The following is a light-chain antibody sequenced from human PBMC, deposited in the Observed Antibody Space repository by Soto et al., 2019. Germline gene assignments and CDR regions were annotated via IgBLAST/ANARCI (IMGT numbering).Light chain of an antibody. Sequence: EIVLTQSPATLFLSPGERDTLSCRASQSVSNYLTWYQQKPGQAPRLLIYDASKRATGIPARFSGSGSGTDFTLTISSLEPEDFAVYYCQHRRNWPWTFGQGTKVEIK. V-gene: IGKV3-11*01. CDR3: QHRRNWPWT. CDR1: QSVSNY. J-gene: IGKJ1*01. CDR2: DAS.